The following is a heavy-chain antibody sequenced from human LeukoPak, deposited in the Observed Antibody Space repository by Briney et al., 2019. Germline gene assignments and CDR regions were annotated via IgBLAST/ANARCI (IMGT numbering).Heavy chain of an antibody. CDR3: ARGAQIVVAPAAQARPGPSGVDY. V-gene: IGHV3-21*01. D-gene: IGHD2-2*01. CDR2: ISSASSYI. Sequence: GGSLRLSCAASGFTFSDYSMNWARQAPGKGLEWVSSISSASSYIYYTDSVKGRFTISRDNAKNSLYLQMDSLRDEDTAVYYCARGAQIVVAPAAQARPGPSGVDYWGQRILVTVSS. CDR1: GFTFSDYS. J-gene: IGHJ4*02.